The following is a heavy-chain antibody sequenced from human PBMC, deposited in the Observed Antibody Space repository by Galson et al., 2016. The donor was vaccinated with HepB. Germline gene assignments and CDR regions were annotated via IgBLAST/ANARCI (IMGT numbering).Heavy chain of an antibody. CDR1: GFSLNTGKMG. Sequence: PALVKPTQTLTLTCTFSGFSLNTGKMGVAWIRQPPGKALEWLALIFWDDTQRHRPSLKSGLTIMKDTSRNQVVLTMAKMGPMDTATYYCAHFDDNESSGQDFHHGGQGTRVLVAS. V-gene: IGHV2-5*02. CDR2: IFWDDTQ. CDR3: AHFDDNESSGQDFHH. D-gene: IGHD3-22*01. J-gene: IGHJ1*01.